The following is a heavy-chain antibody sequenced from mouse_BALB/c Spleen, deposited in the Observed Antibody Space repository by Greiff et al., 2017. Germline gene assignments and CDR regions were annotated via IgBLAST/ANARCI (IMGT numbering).Heavy chain of an antibody. CDR3: ARRSTMIKDYAMDY. CDR1: GFTFNSFG. CDR2: ISSGSSTI. D-gene: IGHD2-4*01. V-gene: IGHV5-17*02. Sequence: EVKLVESGGGLVQPGGSRKLSCAASGFTFNSFGMHWVRQAPEKGLEWVAYISSGSSTIYYADTVKGRFTISRDNPKNTLFLQMTSLRSEDTAMYYCARRSTMIKDYAMDYWGQGTSVTVSS. J-gene: IGHJ4*01.